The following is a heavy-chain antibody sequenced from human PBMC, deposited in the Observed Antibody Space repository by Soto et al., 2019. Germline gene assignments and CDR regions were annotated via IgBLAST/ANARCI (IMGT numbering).Heavy chain of an antibody. CDR1: GYSFTSYW. Sequence: PGESLKISCKGFGYSFTSYWIGWVRQMPGKGLEWMGIIYPGDSDTRYSPSFQGQVTISADKSISTAYLQWSSLKASDTAMYYCARVNEQWLARGWFDPWGQGTLVTVSS. J-gene: IGHJ5*02. V-gene: IGHV5-51*01. D-gene: IGHD6-19*01. CDR3: ARVNEQWLARGWFDP. CDR2: IYPGDSDT.